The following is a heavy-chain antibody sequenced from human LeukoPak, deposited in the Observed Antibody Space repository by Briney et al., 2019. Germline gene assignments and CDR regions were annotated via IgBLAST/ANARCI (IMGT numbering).Heavy chain of an antibody. V-gene: IGHV4-4*02. CDR2: IYHSGST. Sequence: SGTLSLTCAVSGGSISSSNWWGWVRQPPGKGLEWIGEIYHSGSTNYNPSLKSRVTISVDKSKNQFSLKLSSVTAADTAVYYCAREGLGLLTYYYDSSGYYFDYWGQGTLVTVSS. D-gene: IGHD3-22*01. J-gene: IGHJ4*02. CDR3: AREGLGLLTYYYDSSGYYFDY. CDR1: GGSISSSNW.